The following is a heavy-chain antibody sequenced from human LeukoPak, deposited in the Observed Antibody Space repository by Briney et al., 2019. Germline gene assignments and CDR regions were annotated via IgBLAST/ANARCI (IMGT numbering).Heavy chain of an antibody. CDR2: ISYDGSNK. D-gene: IGHD5-18*01. Sequence: PGGSLRLSCAASGFTFSSYGMHWVRQAPGKGLEWVAVISYDGSNKYYADSVKGRFTISRDNSKNTLYLQMNSLRVEDTAVYYCAKGGYSYGYPDYWGQGTLVTVSS. CDR1: GFTFSSYG. CDR3: AKGGYSYGYPDY. V-gene: IGHV3-30*18. J-gene: IGHJ4*02.